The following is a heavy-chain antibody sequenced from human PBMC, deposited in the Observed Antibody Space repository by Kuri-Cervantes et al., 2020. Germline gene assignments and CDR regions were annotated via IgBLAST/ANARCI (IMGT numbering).Heavy chain of an antibody. D-gene: IGHD3-22*01. V-gene: IGHV3-30*19. CDR3: ARDQKFAYYYDSSGYYGGWFDP. CDR1: GFTFSSYG. CDR2: IWYDGSNK. J-gene: IGHJ5*02. Sequence: GSLRLSCAASGFTFSSYGMHWVRQAPGKGLEWVAVIWYDGSNKYYADSVKGRFTISRDNSKNTLYLQMNSLRAEDTAVYYCARDQKFAYYYDSSGYYGGWFDPWGQGTLVTVSS.